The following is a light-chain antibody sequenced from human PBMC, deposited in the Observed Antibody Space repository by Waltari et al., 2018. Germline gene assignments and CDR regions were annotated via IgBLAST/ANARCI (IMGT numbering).Light chain of an antibody. CDR1: SSDVGGYDF. J-gene: IGLJ1*01. V-gene: IGLV2-14*03. CDR2: DVS. CDR3: NSYTSSSTFYV. Sequence: QSALTQPASVSGSPGQSITISCTGTSSDVGGYDFVSWYQQHPGKAPKLLIYDVSKRPSGVSNRFSGSKSGNMASLTISGLQAEDEADYFCNSYTSSSTFYVFGTGTKVTVL.